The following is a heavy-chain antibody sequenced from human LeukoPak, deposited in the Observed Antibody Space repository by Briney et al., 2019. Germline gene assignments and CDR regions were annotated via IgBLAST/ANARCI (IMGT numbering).Heavy chain of an antibody. CDR2: ISGSGGST. J-gene: IGHJ4*02. D-gene: IGHD6-13*01. CDR1: GFTFSSYA. CDR3: AKGRGQQLVLDC. V-gene: IGHV3-23*01. Sequence: GGSLRLSCAASGFTFSSYAMSWVRQAPGKGLEWVSGISGSGGSTYYKDSVKGRSTISRDNSKNTLYLQMNSLRAEDTAVYYCAKGRGQQLVLDCWGQGTLVPVSS.